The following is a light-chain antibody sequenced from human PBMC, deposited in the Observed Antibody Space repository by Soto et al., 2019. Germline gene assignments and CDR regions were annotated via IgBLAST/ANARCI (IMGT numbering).Light chain of an antibody. J-gene: IGKJ1*01. CDR2: DAS. Sequence: EIVLTQSPGTLSLSPGERATLSCRASQSVSSYLAWYQQKPGHAPRLLIYDASNRATGIPARFSGRGSGTDFTLTSSSLEPEDFAVYYCQQRSNWPKTFGQGTKVDIK. V-gene: IGKV3-11*01. CDR1: QSVSSY. CDR3: QQRSNWPKT.